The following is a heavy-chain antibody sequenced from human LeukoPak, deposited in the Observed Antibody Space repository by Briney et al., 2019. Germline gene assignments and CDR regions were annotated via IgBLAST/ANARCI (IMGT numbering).Heavy chain of an antibody. J-gene: IGHJ4*02. CDR2: ISWNSGSI. D-gene: IGHD6-6*01. CDR1: GFTFDDYA. CDR3: AKDIHSSSQGTFDY. V-gene: IGHV3-9*01. Sequence: PGRSLRLSCAASGFTFDDYAMHWVRQAPGKGLEWVSGISWNSGSIGYADSVKGRFTISRDNAKKSLYLQMNSLRAEDTALYYCAKDIHSSSQGTFDYRGQGTLVTVSS.